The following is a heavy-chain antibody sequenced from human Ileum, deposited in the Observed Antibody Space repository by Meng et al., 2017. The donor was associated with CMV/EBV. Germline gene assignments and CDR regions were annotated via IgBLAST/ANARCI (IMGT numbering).Heavy chain of an antibody. V-gene: IGHV3-30*18. CDR2: ILNDGSNE. D-gene: IGHD2-2*01. CDR3: AKDWRDYWSSLGGVDP. Sequence: GGSLRLSCAASGFIFSNYRMHWVRQAPGKGLKWVACILNDGSNESYVDSVRGRFIISRDNSKNTLYLQMNSLSPDDTAVYYCAKDWRDYWSSLGGVDPWGQGTLVTVSS. CDR1: GFIFSNYR. J-gene: IGHJ5*02.